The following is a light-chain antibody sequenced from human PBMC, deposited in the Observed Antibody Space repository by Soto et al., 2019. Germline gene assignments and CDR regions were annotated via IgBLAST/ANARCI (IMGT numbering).Light chain of an antibody. CDR1: SSDVGGYNY. V-gene: IGLV2-14*01. Sequence: QSALTQPASVSGSPGQSITISCTGSSSDVGGYNYVSWYQQHPGKAPKLMIYDVSNRPSGVSNRFSGSKSGNTASLTSSGLQAEDEDDYSCSSYTSSTPYVFGTGTKLTVL. CDR3: SSYTSSTPYV. CDR2: DVS. J-gene: IGLJ1*01.